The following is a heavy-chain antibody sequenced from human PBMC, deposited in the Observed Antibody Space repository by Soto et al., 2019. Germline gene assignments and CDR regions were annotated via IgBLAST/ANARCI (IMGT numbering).Heavy chain of an antibody. Sequence: PGGPLRLSCEASRFTLNSHAMSWVRQAPGKGPEWVSAISGSSESTYYADSVKGRFTVSRDNSKNTLYLQMKSLRAEDTALYYCVRDRHYDFWSGYCFDYWGQGTLVTVSS. D-gene: IGHD3-3*01. CDR2: ISGSSEST. V-gene: IGHV3-23*01. J-gene: IGHJ4*02. CDR3: VRDRHYDFWSGYCFDY. CDR1: RFTLNSHA.